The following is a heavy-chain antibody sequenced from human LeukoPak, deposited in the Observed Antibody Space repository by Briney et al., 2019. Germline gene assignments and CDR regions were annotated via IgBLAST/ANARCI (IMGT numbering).Heavy chain of an antibody. V-gene: IGHV4-4*02. D-gene: IGHD6-19*01. CDR1: GGSISSSNW. Sequence: SGTLSLTCAVSGGSISSSNWWSWVRQPPGKGLEWIGEINHSGSTNYNPSLKSRVTISVDTSKNQFSLKLSSVTAADTAVYYCARVGSSGWDAFDIWGQGTMVTVSS. CDR3: ARVGSSGWDAFDI. CDR2: INHSGST. J-gene: IGHJ3*02.